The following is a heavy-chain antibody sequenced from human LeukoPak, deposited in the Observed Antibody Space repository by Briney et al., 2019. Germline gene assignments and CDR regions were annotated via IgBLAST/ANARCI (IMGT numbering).Heavy chain of an antibody. J-gene: IGHJ4*02. V-gene: IGHV1-46*01. CDR3: ARVGSYYCFDY. Sequence: ASVKVSCKASGYTFTSYYMHWVRQAPGQGLEWMGIISPSGGSTSYAQKFQGRVTMTRDMSTSTVYMELSSLRSEDTAVYYCARVGSYYCFDYWGQGTLVTVSS. CDR1: GYTFTSYY. CDR2: ISPSGGST. D-gene: IGHD1-26*01.